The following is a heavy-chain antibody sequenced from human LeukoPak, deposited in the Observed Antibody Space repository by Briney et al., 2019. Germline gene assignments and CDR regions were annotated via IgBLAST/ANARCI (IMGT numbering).Heavy chain of an antibody. Sequence: SGTLSLTCTVSGASFSSGDQYWNWIRQSPGEALEWIGSIHPSGTLYNNPSLESRVTMSMDTSKNQFSLNLNSVTAADTAVYFCSRGLDSRKLGYWGQGTLVTVSS. V-gene: IGHV4-31*03. D-gene: IGHD3-22*01. CDR3: SRGLDSRKLGY. CDR1: GASFSSGDQY. J-gene: IGHJ4*02. CDR2: IHPSGTL.